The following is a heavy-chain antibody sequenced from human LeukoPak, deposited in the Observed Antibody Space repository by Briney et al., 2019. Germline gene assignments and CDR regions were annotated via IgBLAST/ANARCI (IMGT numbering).Heavy chain of an antibody. Sequence: GGSLRLSCAASGFTVGSNYMSWVRQAPGKGLEWVSVIYSGGSTYYADSVKGRFTISRDNSKNTLYLQMNSLRAEDTAVYYCARSGSYSDAFDIWGQGTMVTVSS. CDR3: ARSGSYSDAFDI. V-gene: IGHV3-53*01. J-gene: IGHJ3*02. CDR2: IYSGGST. CDR1: GFTVGSNY. D-gene: IGHD1-26*01.